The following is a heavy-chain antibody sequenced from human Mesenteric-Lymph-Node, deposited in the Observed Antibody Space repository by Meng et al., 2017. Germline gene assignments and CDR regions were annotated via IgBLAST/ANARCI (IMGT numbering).Heavy chain of an antibody. D-gene: IGHD3-16*01. CDR3: ARDYGSLNWFDP. Sequence: GESLKISCAASGFTFSDYYMTWIRQPPGQGLEWLASVSPTSGSLYFADSVKGRFSISRDNAKNSVSLQMTRLRVEDTAVYYCARDYGSLNWFDPWGQGTLVTVSS. V-gene: IGHV3-11*04. CDR1: GFTFSDYY. CDR2: VSPTSGSL. J-gene: IGHJ5*02.